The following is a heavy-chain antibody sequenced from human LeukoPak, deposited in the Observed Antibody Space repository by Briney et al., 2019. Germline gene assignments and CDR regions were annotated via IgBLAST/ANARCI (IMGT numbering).Heavy chain of an antibody. J-gene: IGHJ4*02. CDR3: ARDQRWVGATTSIDS. CDR1: GFTFSGYA. D-gene: IGHD1-26*01. CDR2: ISYDGGNK. V-gene: IGHV3-30-3*01. Sequence: PGGSLRLSCVASGFTFSGYALHWVRQAPGKGLEWVTVISYDGGNKYYADSVRGRFTISRDDSKNTLYLQMNSLRPEDTAVYYCARDQRWVGATTSIDSWGQGTLVTVSS.